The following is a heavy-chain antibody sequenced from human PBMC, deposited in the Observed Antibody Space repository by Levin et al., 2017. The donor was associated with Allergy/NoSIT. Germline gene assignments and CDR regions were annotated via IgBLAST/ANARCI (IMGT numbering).Heavy chain of an antibody. CDR2: IYYSGST. D-gene: IGHD2-2*01. CDR1: GGSISSYY. CDR3: ARDSPRAYCSSTSCYGRRYYGMDV. J-gene: IGHJ6*02. Sequence: PSETLSLTCTVSGGSISSYYWSWIRQPPGKGLEWIGYIYYSGSTNYNPSLKSRVTISVDTSKNQFSLKLSSVTAADTAVYYCARDSPRAYCSSTSCYGRRYYGMDVWGQGTTVTVSS. V-gene: IGHV4-59*01.